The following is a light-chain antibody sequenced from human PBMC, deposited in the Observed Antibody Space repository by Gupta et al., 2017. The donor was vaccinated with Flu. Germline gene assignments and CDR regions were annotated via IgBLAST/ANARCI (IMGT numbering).Light chain of an antibody. CDR3: QQYNSYSWT. CDR1: QSISTW. V-gene: IGKV1-5*03. CDR2: KAS. Sequence: GDRVTITCRATQSISTWLAWYLQKPGKAPKLLIYKASNLKNGVPSWCSGRGSGTVFTLTISSLQPDDVATYYCQQYNSYSWTFGQGTKVEAK. J-gene: IGKJ1*01.